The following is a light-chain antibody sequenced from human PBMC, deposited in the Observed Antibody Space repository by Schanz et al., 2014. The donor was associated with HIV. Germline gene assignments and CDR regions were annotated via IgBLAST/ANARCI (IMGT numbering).Light chain of an antibody. CDR3: SSYTTSSSSPLSWV. V-gene: IGLV2-14*02. J-gene: IGLJ3*02. Sequence: QSALTQPASVSGSPGQSITISCTGTRNDVGTYNLVSWYQQHPGKAPQLMIYEVTKRPSGVSNRFSGSKSDNTASLTISGLQAEDEAHYYCSSYTTSSSSPLSWVFGGGTKLTVL. CDR2: EVT. CDR1: RNDVGTYNL.